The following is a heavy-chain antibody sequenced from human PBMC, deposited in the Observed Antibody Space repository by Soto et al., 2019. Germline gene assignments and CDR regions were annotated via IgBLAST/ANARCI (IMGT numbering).Heavy chain of an antibody. CDR1: GYTFTGYY. CDR2: INPNSGGT. D-gene: IGHD3-16*02. V-gene: IGHV1-2*02. CDR3: ARGPIPDYVWGSYRYLFDY. Sequence: VASVKVSCKASGYTFTGYYMHWVRQAPGQGLEWMGWINPNSGGTNYAQKFQGRGTMTRDTSISTAYMELSRLRSDDTAVYYCARGPIPDYVWGSYRYLFDYWGQGTLVTVSS. J-gene: IGHJ4*02.